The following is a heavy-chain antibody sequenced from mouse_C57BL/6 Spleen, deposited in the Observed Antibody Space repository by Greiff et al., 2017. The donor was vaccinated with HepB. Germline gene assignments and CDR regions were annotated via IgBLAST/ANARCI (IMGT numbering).Heavy chain of an antibody. CDR1: GYTFTSYD. Sequence: QVQLQQSGPELVKPGASVKLSCKASGYTFTSYDINWVKQRPGQGLEWIGWIYPSDGSTKYNEKFKGKATLTVDTSSSTAYMELHSLTSEEAAVYVCARGGYYGSSDDWYFGVWGTGTTVTVSS. J-gene: IGHJ1*03. D-gene: IGHD1-1*01. V-gene: IGHV1-85*01. CDR3: ARGGYYGSSDDWYFGV. CDR2: IYPSDGST.